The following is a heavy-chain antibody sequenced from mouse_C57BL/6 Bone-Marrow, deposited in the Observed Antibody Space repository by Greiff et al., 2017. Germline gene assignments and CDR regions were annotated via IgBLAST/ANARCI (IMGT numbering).Heavy chain of an antibody. D-gene: IGHD1-1*01. CDR3: ARRAYYGSRYGD. CDR1: GYTFTSYG. CDR2: IYPRSGNT. V-gene: IGHV1-81*01. J-gene: IGHJ2*01. Sequence: VQLQQSGAELARPGASVKLSCKASGYTFTSYGISWVKQRTGQGLEWIGEIYPRSGNTYYNAKFKGKATLTADNSSSTRYMELRSLTSEDSAVYDCARRAYYGSRYGDWGQGTTLTVSS.